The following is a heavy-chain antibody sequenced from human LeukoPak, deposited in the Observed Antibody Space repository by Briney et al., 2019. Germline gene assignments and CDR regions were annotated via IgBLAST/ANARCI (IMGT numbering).Heavy chain of an antibody. CDR2: INQYGSEK. CDR1: GFTFSSYW. Sequence: GGSLRLSCAACGFTFSSYWRSWGRQARGGGGERGANINQYGSEKSYVLSVKGRFTISRDNAKNSLYLQMNSLRAEDTAVYYCAREGCSGGSCYHNWFAPWGQGTLVTVSS. V-gene: IGHV3-7*01. CDR3: AREGCSGGSCYHNWFAP. J-gene: IGHJ5*02. D-gene: IGHD2-15*01.